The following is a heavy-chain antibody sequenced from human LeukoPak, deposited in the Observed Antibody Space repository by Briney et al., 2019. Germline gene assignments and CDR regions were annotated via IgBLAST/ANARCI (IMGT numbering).Heavy chain of an antibody. CDR2: ISYDGSNK. CDR3: AKLPAYCSSTSCPLEYYFDY. J-gene: IGHJ4*02. Sequence: GGSLRLSCAASGFTFSSYGMHWVRQDPGKGLEWVAVISYDGSNKYYADSVKGRFTISRDNSKNTLYLQMNSLRAEDTAVYYCAKLPAYCSSTSCPLEYYFDYWGQGTLVTVSS. V-gene: IGHV3-30*18. CDR1: GFTFSSYG. D-gene: IGHD2-2*01.